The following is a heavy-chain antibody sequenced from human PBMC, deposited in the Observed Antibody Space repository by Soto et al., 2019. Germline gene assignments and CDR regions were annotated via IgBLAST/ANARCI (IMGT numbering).Heavy chain of an antibody. CDR1: GYTFTNYW. CDR2: IYPGDSDT. V-gene: IGHV5-51*01. CDR3: AASIFYYGMDV. Sequence: PGESLKISCKGSGYTFTNYWIGWVRQMPGKGLEWMGIIYPGDSDTKYNPSSQGQVTISADKSITTTYLQWSSLKASDTAIYYCAASIFYYGMDVWGQGTTVTVS. J-gene: IGHJ6*02.